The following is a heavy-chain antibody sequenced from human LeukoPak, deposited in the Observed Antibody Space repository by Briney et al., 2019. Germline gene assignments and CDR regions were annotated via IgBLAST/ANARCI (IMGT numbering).Heavy chain of an antibody. V-gene: IGHV1-69*05. CDR1: GGTFSSYA. J-gene: IGHJ5*02. CDR2: IIPIFGTA. CDR3: ARRRDGDVDYYDSSGYHNWFDP. D-gene: IGHD3-22*01. Sequence: ASVKVSCKASGGTFSSYATSWVRQAPGQGLEWMGGIIPIFGTANYAQKFQGRVTITTDESTSTAYMEPSSLRSEDTAVYYCARRRDGDVDYYDSSGYHNWFDPWGQGTLVTVSS.